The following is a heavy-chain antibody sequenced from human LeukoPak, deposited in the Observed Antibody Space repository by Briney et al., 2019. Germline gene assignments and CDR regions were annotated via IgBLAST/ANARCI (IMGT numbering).Heavy chain of an antibody. CDR1: GFTFSSYA. CDR2: ISYDGSNK. V-gene: IGHV3-30-3*01. J-gene: IGHJ5*02. CDR3: AREVDWFDP. Sequence: GGSLRLSCAASGFTFSSYAMSWVRQAPGKGLEWVAVISYDGSNKYYADSVKGRFTISRDNSKNTLYLQMNSLRAEDTAVYYCAREVDWFDPWGQGTLVTVSS. D-gene: IGHD2-15*01.